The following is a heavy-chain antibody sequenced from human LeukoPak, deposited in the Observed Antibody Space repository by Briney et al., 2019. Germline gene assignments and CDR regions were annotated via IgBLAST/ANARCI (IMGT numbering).Heavy chain of an antibody. CDR3: TGHPSRNTYDLH. V-gene: IGHV3-49*04. D-gene: IGHD5-18*01. J-gene: IGHJ4*02. CDR1: GFTFGDYA. CDR2: ITSKSYGETT. Sequence: GGSLRLSCRTSGFTFGDYAMSWVRQAPGKGLEWVGFITSKSYGETTEYAASVRGRFTISRDDSNSIAYLQMNSLKTEDTAVYFCTGHPSRNTYDLHWGQGTLVTVSS.